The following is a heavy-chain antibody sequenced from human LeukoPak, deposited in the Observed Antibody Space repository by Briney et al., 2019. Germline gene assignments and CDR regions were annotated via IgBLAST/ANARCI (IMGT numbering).Heavy chain of an antibody. V-gene: IGHV4-59*08. D-gene: IGHD3-16*02. CDR3: ARHLDGGNYPLEY. CDR2: IYYSGST. Sequence: SETLSLTCTVSGGSINNYYWSWIRQPPGQGLEWIAYIYYSGSTNYNPSLKSRVTISVDTSKNQFSLKLRSVTAADTAVYYRARHLDGGNYPLEYWGQGTLVTVSS. J-gene: IGHJ4*02. CDR1: GGSINNYY.